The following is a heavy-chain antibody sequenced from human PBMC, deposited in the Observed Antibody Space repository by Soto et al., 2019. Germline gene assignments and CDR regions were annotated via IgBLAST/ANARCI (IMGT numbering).Heavy chain of an antibody. J-gene: IGHJ4*02. V-gene: IGHV2-5*02. Sequence: SGPTLVNPTQTLTLTCTLAGFSLTTSGVGVGWIRQPPGKALEWLALIYWDDDKRYSPSLKSRLTITKDTSKNQVVLTMNSLETEDTAVYYCATTGYFFGSGRLWGQGTLVTVSS. CDR1: GFSLTTSGVG. D-gene: IGHD3-10*01. CDR2: IYWDDDK. CDR3: ATTGYFFGSGRL.